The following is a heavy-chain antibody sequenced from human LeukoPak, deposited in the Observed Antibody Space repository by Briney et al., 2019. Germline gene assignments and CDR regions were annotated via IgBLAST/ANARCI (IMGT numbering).Heavy chain of an antibody. J-gene: IGHJ1*01. V-gene: IGHV1-18*04. CDR2: ISAYNGNT. Sequence: AASVKVSCKAYGYTFTSHWMHWVRQAPGQGLEWMGWISAYNGNTNYAQKLQGRATMTTDTSTSTAYMELRSLRSDDTAVYYCARDRGPPPMTHEYFQHWGQGTLATVSS. D-gene: IGHD3-22*01. CDR1: GYTFTSHW. CDR3: ARDRGPPPMTHEYFQH.